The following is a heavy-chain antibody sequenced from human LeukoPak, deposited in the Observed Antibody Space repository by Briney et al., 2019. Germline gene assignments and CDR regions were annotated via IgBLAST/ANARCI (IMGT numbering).Heavy chain of an antibody. CDR3: SRSRRVLCTGACYSFDY. Sequence: GGSLRLSCLSSGFTFGDFGMSWFRQAPGKGPEWVGFIRSKVYGGATEYAASVKGRFIISRDDSKSIAYLQMNSLETEDTAVYYCSRSRRVLCTGACYSFDYWGQGTLVTVSS. CDR1: GFTFGDFG. D-gene: IGHD2-8*02. CDR2: IRSKVYGGAT. J-gene: IGHJ4*02. V-gene: IGHV3-49*03.